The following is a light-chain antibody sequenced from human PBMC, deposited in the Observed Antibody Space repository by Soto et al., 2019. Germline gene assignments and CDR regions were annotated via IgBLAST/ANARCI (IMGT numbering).Light chain of an antibody. CDR1: SGHSSYA. J-gene: IGLJ3*02. CDR2: LNSDGSH. V-gene: IGLV4-69*01. CDR3: LLYYGGAQLWV. Sequence: QLVLTQSPSASASLGASVKLTCTLSSGHSSYAIAWHQQQPEKGPRYLMKLNSDGSHSKGDGIPDRFSGSSSGAERYLTISSLQSEDEADYYCLLYYGGAQLWVFGGGTKLTVL.